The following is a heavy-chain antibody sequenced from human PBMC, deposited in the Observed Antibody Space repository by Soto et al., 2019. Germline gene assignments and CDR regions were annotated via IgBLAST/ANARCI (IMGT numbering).Heavy chain of an antibody. D-gene: IGHD3-9*01. CDR3: PRTRNHDLLNCHGLHYYYGMDV. CDR2: IYPGDSGT. J-gene: IGHJ6*02. CDR1: GYIFTSYW. V-gene: IGHV5-51*01. Sequence: PGESLKISCKGSGYIFTSYWIGWVRQMPGKGLEWMGIIYPGDSGTRYSPSFQGQVTISADKSISTAYLQWSSLKASDTAMYYCPRTRNHDLLNCHGLHYYYGMDVWGQGTTVTVSS.